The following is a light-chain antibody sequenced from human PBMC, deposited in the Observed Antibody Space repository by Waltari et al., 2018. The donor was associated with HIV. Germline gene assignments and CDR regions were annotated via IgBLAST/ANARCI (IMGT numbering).Light chain of an antibody. V-gene: IGKV2-24*01. Sequence: DAVMTQNPIPSPVTLGQRASITCRSSHSLQNNDGETYLSWLHQRPGQPPRLLIYKISNRFSGVPDRFSVSGSGTDFTLRISRVEPEDAGIYYCMQGSLFPFTFGQGTKLEIK. CDR2: KIS. CDR3: MQGSLFPFT. CDR1: HSLQNNDGETY. J-gene: IGKJ2*01.